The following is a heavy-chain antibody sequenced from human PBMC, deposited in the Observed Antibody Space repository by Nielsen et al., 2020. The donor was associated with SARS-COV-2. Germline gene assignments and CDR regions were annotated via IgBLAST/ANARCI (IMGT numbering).Heavy chain of an antibody. J-gene: IGHJ6*03. CDR1: GFTFSDYY. CDR3: ARERRPLVGASYYYYYMDV. CDR2: ISSSSSYT. D-gene: IGHD1-26*01. V-gene: IGHV3-11*06. Sequence: GGSLRLSCAASGFTFSDYYMSWIRQAQGKGLEWVSYISSSSSYTNYADSVKGRFTISRDNAKNSLYLQMNSLRAEDTAVYYCARERRPLVGASYYYYYMDVWGKGTTVTVSS.